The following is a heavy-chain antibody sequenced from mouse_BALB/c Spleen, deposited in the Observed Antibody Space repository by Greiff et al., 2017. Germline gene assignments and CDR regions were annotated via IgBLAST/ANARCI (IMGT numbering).Heavy chain of an antibody. CDR1: GYTFTSYT. D-gene: IGHD2-3*01. J-gene: IGHJ4*01. CDR3: AREGYYVGAMDY. Sequence: LQESAAELARPGASVKMSCKASGYTFTSYTMHWVKQRPGQGLEWIGYINPSSGYTEYNQKFKDKTTLTADKSSSTAYMQLSSLTSEDSAVYYCAREGYYVGAMDYWGQGTSVTVSS. CDR2: INPSSGYT. V-gene: IGHV1-4*02.